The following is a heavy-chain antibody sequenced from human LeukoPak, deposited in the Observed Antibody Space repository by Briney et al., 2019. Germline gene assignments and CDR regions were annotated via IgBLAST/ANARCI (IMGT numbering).Heavy chain of an antibody. CDR2: IGGGGGDT. J-gene: IGHJ4*02. D-gene: IGHD2-2*01. CDR3: ARSQPSVRRFDY. CDR1: GFTFSDFA. V-gene: IGHV3-23*01. Sequence: GGSLRLSCAASGFTFSDFAMFWVRPAPGKGLEWVSAIGGGGGDTYYADSVKGRFTISRDNSGDMLYLQMNRLRVEDTALYYCARSQPSVRRFDYWGQGTLVTVSS.